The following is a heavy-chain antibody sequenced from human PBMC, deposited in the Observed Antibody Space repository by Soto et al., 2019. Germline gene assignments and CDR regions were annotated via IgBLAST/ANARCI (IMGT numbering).Heavy chain of an antibody. CDR1: GFTFSSYW. CDR3: ARDKSTPLAAIAYYGMDV. CDR2: IKQDGSEK. V-gene: IGHV3-7*05. Sequence: GGSLRLSCAASGFTFSSYWMSWVRQAPGKGLEWVANIKQDGSEKYYVDSVKGRFTISRDNAKNSLYLQMNSLRAEDTAVYYCARDKSTPLAAIAYYGMDVWGQGTTVTVSS. J-gene: IGHJ6*02. D-gene: IGHD2-15*01.